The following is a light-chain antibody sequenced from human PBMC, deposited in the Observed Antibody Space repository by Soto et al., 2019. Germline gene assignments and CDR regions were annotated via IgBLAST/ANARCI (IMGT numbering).Light chain of an antibody. Sequence: EIVLTQSPGTLSLSPGERATLSCRASQSVSNNYLAWYQQKPGQAPRLLIYGASNRATGIPDRFSVSGSGTDFTLTISRLEPEDFAVYYCQQYGHSPWTFGQGTKVDI. V-gene: IGKV3-20*01. CDR3: QQYGHSPWT. CDR2: GAS. J-gene: IGKJ1*01. CDR1: QSVSNNY.